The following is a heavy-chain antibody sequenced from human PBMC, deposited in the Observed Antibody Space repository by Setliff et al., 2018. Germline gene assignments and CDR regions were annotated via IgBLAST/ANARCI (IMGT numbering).Heavy chain of an antibody. D-gene: IGHD5-18*01. CDR3: ARDRTAYSYGLDV. CDR2: MYYSEIT. J-gene: IGHJ6*02. Sequence: SETLSLTCTVSGGSISTHYWSWIRQPPGKGLEWVGYMYYSEITKYNPSLESRVTISVDTSKNQFSLNLTSVTAADTAVYYCARDRTAYSYGLDVWGQGTTVTVSS. CDR1: GGSISTHY. V-gene: IGHV4-59*11.